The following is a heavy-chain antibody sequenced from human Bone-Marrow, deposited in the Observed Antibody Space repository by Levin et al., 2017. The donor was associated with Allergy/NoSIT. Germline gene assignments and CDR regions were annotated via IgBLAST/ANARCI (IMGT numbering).Heavy chain of an antibody. CDR3: ARFSGDYDFWSGYYRYWYFDL. D-gene: IGHD3-3*01. Sequence: SETLSLTCTVSGGSISSSSYYWGWIRQPPGKGLEWIGSIYYSGSTYYNPSLKSRVTISVDTSKNQFSLKLSSVTAADTAVYYCARFSGDYDFWSGYYRYWYFDLWGRGTLVTVSS. V-gene: IGHV4-39*01. CDR2: IYYSGST. J-gene: IGHJ2*01. CDR1: GGSISSSSYY.